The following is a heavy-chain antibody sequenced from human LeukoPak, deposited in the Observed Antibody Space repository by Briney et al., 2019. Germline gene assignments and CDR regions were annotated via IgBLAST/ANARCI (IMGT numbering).Heavy chain of an antibody. CDR2: IDYSGGST. V-gene: IGHV3-23*01. J-gene: IGHJ4*01. CDR3: ARGDYSDSSGYYPDFRF. Sequence: GGSLRLSCTASGFTLSSYEMSWIRQAPGKGLEWVSSIDYSGGSTYYADSVKGRFTISRDNSKNTLYLQLNSLRGDDTAVYYCARGDYSDSSGYYPDFRFWGHGSLVTVSS. CDR1: GFTLSSYE. D-gene: IGHD3-22*01.